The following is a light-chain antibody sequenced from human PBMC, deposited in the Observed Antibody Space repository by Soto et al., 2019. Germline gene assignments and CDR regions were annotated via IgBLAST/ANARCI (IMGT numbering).Light chain of an antibody. CDR2: DAS. V-gene: IGKV1-5*01. CDR3: QQYTNTNNPWM. J-gene: IGKJ1*01. Sequence: DIQITPSPSPLSGSVGDGVTITCRASQTISSWLAWYQQKPGKAPKLLVYDASTLQSGVATRFSGSGSGTEFTLIISGLQPEDSATYYCQQYTNTNNPWMLGQGTKVDI. CDR1: QTISSW.